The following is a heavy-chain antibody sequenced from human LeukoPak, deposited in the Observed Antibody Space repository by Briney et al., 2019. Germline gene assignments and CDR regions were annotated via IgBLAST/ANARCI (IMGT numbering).Heavy chain of an antibody. J-gene: IGHJ3*02. D-gene: IGHD1-26*01. V-gene: IGHV1-18*01. CDR3: ARGGRWELPRPYAFDI. CDR1: GYTFTSYG. Sequence: ATVKVSCKASGYTFTSYGISWLRQAPGQGLEWMGWISTYNGHTNYAQKLQGRVTMTTDTSTSTAYMELRNLRSDDTAVYYCARGGRWELPRPYAFDIWGQGTMVTVSS. CDR2: ISTYNGHT.